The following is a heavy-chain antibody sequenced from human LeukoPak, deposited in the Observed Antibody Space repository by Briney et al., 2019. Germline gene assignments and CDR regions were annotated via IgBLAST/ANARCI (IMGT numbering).Heavy chain of an antibody. CDR1: GFTFSSYW. J-gene: IGHJ4*02. D-gene: IGHD6-19*01. CDR2: MSSSGYTI. V-gene: IGHV3-11*01. Sequence: GGSLRLSCAASGFTFSSYWMSWIRQAPGKGLEWVSYMSSSGYTIYYADSVEGRFTISRDNAKNSLYLQMNSLRAEDTAVYYCARDEGAVAGTGFDYWGQGTLVTVSS. CDR3: ARDEGAVAGTGFDY.